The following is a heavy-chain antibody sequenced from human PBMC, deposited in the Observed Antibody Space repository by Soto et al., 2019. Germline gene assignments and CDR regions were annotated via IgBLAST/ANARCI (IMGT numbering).Heavy chain of an antibody. CDR1: GFSLSTSGMC. CDR3: ARMGQYYDILAGYWSGYYFDY. V-gene: IGHV2-70*11. D-gene: IGHD3-9*01. Sequence: SGPTLVNATQTLTLTCTFSGFSLSTSGMCVSWIRQPPGKALEWLARIDWDDDKYYSTSLKTRLTISKDTSKNQVVLTMTNMDPVDTATYYCARMGQYYDILAGYWSGYYFDYWGQGTLVTVSS. J-gene: IGHJ4*02. CDR2: IDWDDDK.